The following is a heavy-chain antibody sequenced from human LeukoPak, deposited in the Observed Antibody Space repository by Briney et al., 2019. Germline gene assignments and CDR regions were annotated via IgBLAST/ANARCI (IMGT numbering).Heavy chain of an antibody. Sequence: PGGSLRLSCAASGFTFSSYSMNWVRQAPGKGLEWVSAISGSGRSTYSADSVRGRFTTSRDNSKNILYLQMNSLRAEDTAVYYCASDLIPVAGTRHHEDYWGQGTLVTVSS. J-gene: IGHJ4*02. V-gene: IGHV3-23*01. CDR3: ASDLIPVAGTRHHEDY. CDR1: GFTFSSYS. D-gene: IGHD6-19*01. CDR2: ISGSGRST.